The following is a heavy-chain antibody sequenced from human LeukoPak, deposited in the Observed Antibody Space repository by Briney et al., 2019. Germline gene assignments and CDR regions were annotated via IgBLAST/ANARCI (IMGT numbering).Heavy chain of an antibody. J-gene: IGHJ6*04. D-gene: IGHD3-22*01. CDR3: STAPHIVVVIRDYYGMDV. CDR1: GFTFSNAW. V-gene: IGHV3-15*01. CDR2: IKSKTDGGKT. Sequence: PGGSLRLSCAAYGFTFSNAWMSWVRQAPGKGLEWVGSIKSKTDGGKTPYAAPLIGRFTISREDSKNTMYLPMNSLKTADKDVYYCSTAPHIVVVIRDYYGMDVWGEGTTVTVSS.